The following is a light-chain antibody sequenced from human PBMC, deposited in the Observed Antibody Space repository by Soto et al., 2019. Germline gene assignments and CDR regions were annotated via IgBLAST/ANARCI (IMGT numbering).Light chain of an antibody. J-gene: IGKJ2*01. V-gene: IGKV2-30*01. Sequence: DVVLTQSPRSLPVTLGQPASISCRSSQSLVNSDGSTYLNWFQQRPGQSPRRLIYDVSKRDSGVXDXXSGSGSGTDFTLRISRVEAEDVGSYYCMQYSHWPHTFGQGTKLDIK. CDR2: DVS. CDR1: QSLVNSDGSTY. CDR3: MQYSHWPHT.